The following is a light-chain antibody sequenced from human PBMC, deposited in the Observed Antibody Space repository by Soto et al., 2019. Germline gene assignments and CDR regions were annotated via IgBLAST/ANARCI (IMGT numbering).Light chain of an antibody. CDR1: QSISSY. Sequence: EIVLTQSPATLSLSPGERATLSCRASQSISSYLDWYQQKRGQAPRLLIYDASKMATGSPARFSGSGSGTDFTLTISSLEPEAFADYYCQQRSNLPITFGQGTRLEIK. V-gene: IGKV3-11*01. CDR2: DAS. CDR3: QQRSNLPIT. J-gene: IGKJ5*01.